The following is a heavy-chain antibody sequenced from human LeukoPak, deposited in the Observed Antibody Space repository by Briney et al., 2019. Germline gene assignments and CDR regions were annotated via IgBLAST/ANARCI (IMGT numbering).Heavy chain of an antibody. CDR3: AKEGIAVAVN. CDR1: GFTVSSNY. D-gene: IGHD6-19*01. V-gene: IGHV3-53*01. Sequence: GGSLRLSCAASGFTVSSNYMSWVRQAPRKGLEWVSVIYSGGSTYYADSVRGRFTTSRDNSKNTLYLQMNSLGAEDTAVYYCAKEGIAVAVNWGQGTLVTVSS. CDR2: IYSGGST. J-gene: IGHJ4*02.